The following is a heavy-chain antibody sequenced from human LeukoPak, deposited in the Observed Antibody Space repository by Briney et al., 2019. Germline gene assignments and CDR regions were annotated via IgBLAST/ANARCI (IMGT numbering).Heavy chain of an antibody. CDR3: ARTIVATIKASRRGPYYFDY. J-gene: IGHJ4*02. CDR2: INHSGST. V-gene: IGHV4-34*01. CDR1: GESFSGYY. Sequence: SETLSLTCAVPGESFSGYYWSWIRQPPGKGLEWIGEINHSGSTNYNPSLKSRVTISVDTSKNQFSLKLSSVTAADTAVYYCARTIVATIKASRRGPYYFDYWGQGTLVTVSS. D-gene: IGHD5-12*01.